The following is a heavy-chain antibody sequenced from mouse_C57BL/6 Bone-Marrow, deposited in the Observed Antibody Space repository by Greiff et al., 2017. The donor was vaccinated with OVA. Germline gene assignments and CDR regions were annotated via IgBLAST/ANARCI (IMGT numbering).Heavy chain of an antibody. CDR1: GYTFTSYW. Sequence: VQLQQPGAELVKPGASVKLSCKASGYTFTSYWMQWVKQRPGQGLEWIGEIDPSDSYTNYNQKFKGKATLTVDTSSSTAYMQLSSLTSEDSAVYYCASDYGDSAMDYWGQGTSVTVSA. J-gene: IGHJ4*01. CDR2: IDPSDSYT. D-gene: IGHD2-4*01. V-gene: IGHV1-50*01. CDR3: ASDYGDSAMDY.